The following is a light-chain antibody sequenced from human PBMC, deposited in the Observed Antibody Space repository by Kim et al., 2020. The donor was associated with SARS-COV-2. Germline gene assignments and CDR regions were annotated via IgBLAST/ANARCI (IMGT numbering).Light chain of an antibody. V-gene: IGKV1-39*01. CDR2: AAS. CDR3: QQTYSSALT. CDR1: QNIGSY. J-gene: IGKJ4*01. Sequence: ASVGDKVTVTCRASQNIGSYLNWYQQKQGKAPNRLIYAASRLQSGVPSRFTGSGSGTDFTLTVSSLQPEDVAIYYYQQTYSSALTFGGGTKVDIK.